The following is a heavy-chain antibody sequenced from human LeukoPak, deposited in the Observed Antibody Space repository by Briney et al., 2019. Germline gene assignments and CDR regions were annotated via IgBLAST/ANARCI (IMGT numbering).Heavy chain of an antibody. CDR1: GGFISSYY. D-gene: IGHD6-19*01. CDR3: ARARSPNIAVAGACFDY. CDR2: IYTSGST. J-gene: IGHJ4*02. Sequence: SETLSLTRTVSGGFISSYYWSWIRQPAGKGLEWIGRIYTSGSTNYNPSLKSRVTMSVDTSKNQFSLKLNSVTAADTAVYYCARARSPNIAVAGACFDYWGQGTLVTVSS. V-gene: IGHV4-4*07.